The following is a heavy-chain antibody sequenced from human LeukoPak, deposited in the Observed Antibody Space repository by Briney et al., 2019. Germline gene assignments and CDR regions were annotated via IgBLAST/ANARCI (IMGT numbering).Heavy chain of an antibody. CDR3: ARGSSSQNYYYFYGMDV. V-gene: IGHV3-21*01. J-gene: IGHJ6*02. CDR2: ISSSSSYI. CDR1: GFTFSSYS. D-gene: IGHD6-13*01. Sequence: SGGSLRLSCAASGFTFSSYSMNWVRQAPGKGLEWVSSISSSSSYIYYADSVKGRFTISGDNAKNSLYLKMNSLRAEDTAVYYCARGSSSQNYYYFYGMDVWGQGTTVTVSS.